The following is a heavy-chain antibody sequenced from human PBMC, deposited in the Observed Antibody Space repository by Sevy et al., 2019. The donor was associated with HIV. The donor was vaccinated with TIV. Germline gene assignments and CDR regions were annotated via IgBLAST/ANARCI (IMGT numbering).Heavy chain of an antibody. J-gene: IGHJ5*01. D-gene: IGHD2-8*01. CDR2: ISASGGST. V-gene: IGHV3-23*01. CDR1: GFIFNSYV. Sequence: GGSLRLSCAVSGFIFNSYVISWVRQAPGKGLEWVSTISASGGSTYYTDSVKGRFTISRDNSKNTVYLQMDSLRAEDTAIYYCAKEGNGYDSWGQGTLVTVSS. CDR3: AKEGNGYDS.